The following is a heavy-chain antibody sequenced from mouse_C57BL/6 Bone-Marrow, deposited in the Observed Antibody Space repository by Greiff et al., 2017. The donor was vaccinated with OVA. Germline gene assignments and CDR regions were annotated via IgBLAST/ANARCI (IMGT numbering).Heavy chain of an antibody. CDR1: GYSITSGYY. D-gene: IGHD1-1*01. Sequence: ESGPGLVKPSQSLSLTCSVTGYSITSGYYWNWIRQFPGNKLEWMGYISYDGSNNYNPSLKNRISITRDTSKNQFFLKLNSVTTEDTATYYCARDLDGSYYFDYWGQGTTLTVSS. V-gene: IGHV3-6*01. CDR2: ISYDGSN. CDR3: ARDLDGSYYFDY. J-gene: IGHJ2*01.